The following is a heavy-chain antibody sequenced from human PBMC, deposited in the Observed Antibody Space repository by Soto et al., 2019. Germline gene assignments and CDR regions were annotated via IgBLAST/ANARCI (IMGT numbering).Heavy chain of an antibody. CDR3: ARAVSYSVGARLDN. J-gene: IGHJ4*02. V-gene: IGHV1-18*01. CDR2: ISSYSDT. CDR1: DYTFNSHG. D-gene: IGHD1-26*01. Sequence: QVQLVQSGGEVKKPGASVKVSCKASDYTFNSHGITWVRQAPGQGLEWMGYISSYSDTSYAQELQGRVTMTTDTSTSTAYMELRSLRSDDTAMYYCARAVSYSVGARLDNWGQGTLVTVSS.